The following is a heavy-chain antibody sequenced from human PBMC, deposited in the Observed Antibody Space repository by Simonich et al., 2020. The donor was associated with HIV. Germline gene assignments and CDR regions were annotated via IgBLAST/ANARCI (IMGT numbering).Heavy chain of an antibody. CDR2: INHSRGT. Sequence: QVQLQQWGAGLLKPSETLSLTCAVYGGSCSGSNWSWIRQPPGKGREWIGEINHSRGTNNNPSLKSRVTISVDTSKNQFSLKLSSVTAADTAVYYCARLTAGGLGEYFQHWGQGTLVTVSS. V-gene: IGHV4-34*01. D-gene: IGHD6-13*01. CDR3: ARLTAGGLGEYFQH. J-gene: IGHJ1*01. CDR1: GGSCSGSN.